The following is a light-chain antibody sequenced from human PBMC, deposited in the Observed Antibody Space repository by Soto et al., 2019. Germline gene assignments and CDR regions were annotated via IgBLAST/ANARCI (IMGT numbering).Light chain of an antibody. CDR3: QHYYGYSRT. CDR2: KAT. J-gene: IGKJ1*01. V-gene: IGKV1-5*03. Sequence: DVQMTQSPSTLSASVGDRVTITCRASQSISGWLAWYQQRPGKAPKLMIYKATTFETGATTTVNGSGSGTEFTLTINNLHPNDFATYDCQHYYGYSRTVAQGT. CDR1: QSISGW.